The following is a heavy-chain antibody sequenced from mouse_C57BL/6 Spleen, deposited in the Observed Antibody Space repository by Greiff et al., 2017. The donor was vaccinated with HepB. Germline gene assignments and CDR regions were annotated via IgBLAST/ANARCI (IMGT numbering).Heavy chain of an antibody. CDR1: GYTFTSYW. D-gene: IGHD1-1*01. CDR2: IDPSDSET. CDR3: ARSYYGSNDAMDY. J-gene: IGHJ4*01. Sequence: QVHVKQPGAELVRPGSSVKLSCKASGYTFTSYWMHWVKQRPIQGLEWIGNIDPSDSETHYNQKFKDKATLTVDKSSSTAYMQLSSLTSEDSAVYYCARSYYGSNDAMDYWGQGTSVTVSS. V-gene: IGHV1-52*01.